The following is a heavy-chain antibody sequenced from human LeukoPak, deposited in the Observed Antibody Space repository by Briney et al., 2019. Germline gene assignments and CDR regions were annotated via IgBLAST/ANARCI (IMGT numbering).Heavy chain of an antibody. V-gene: IGHV3-9*03. CDR3: AKDIAGYYDSSGYCFDY. CDR2: ISWNSGSI. Sequence: GGSLRLSCAASGFTFDDYAMHWVRQAPGKGLEGVSGISWNSGSIGYADSVKGRFTISRDNAKNSLYLQMNSLRAEDMALYYCAKDIAGYYDSSGYCFDYWGQGTLVTVSS. J-gene: IGHJ4*02. CDR1: GFTFDDYA. D-gene: IGHD3-22*01.